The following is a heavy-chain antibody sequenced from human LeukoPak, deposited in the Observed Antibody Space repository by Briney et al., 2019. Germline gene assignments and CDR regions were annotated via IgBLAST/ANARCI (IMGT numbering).Heavy chain of an antibody. V-gene: IGHV1-69*02. D-gene: IGHD3-22*01. CDR2: IIPILGIA. J-gene: IGHJ4*02. Sequence: RASVKVSCKASGGTFSSYTISWVRQAPGQGLEWMGRIIPILGIANYAQKFQGRVTITADKSTSTAYTELSSLRSEDTAVYYCARGVDRYDSSGYYPRGSPTLPEADYWGQGTLVTVSS. CDR3: ARGVDRYDSSGYYPRGSPTLPEADY. CDR1: GGTFSSYT.